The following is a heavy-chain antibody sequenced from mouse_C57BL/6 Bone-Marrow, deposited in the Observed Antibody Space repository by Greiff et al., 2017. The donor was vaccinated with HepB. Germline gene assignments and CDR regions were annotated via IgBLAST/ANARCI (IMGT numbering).Heavy chain of an antibody. V-gene: IGHV1-61*01. Sequence: QVQLQQPGAELVRPGSSVKLSCKASGYTFTSYWLDWVKQRPGQGLEWIGNIYPSDSETHYNQKFKDKATLTVDKSSSTAYMQHSSLTSEDSAVYYCAREDTTVDSYWYFDVWGTGTTVTVSS. CDR1: GYTFTSYW. CDR3: AREDTTVDSYWYFDV. J-gene: IGHJ1*03. D-gene: IGHD1-1*01. CDR2: IYPSDSET.